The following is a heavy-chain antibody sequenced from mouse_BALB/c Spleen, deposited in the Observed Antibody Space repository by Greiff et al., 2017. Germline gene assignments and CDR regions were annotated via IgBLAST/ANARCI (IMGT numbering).Heavy chain of an antibody. CDR1: GFTFSSYA. CDR3: ARDLDYARAMDY. CDR2: ISSGGSYT. D-gene: IGHD1-1*02. J-gene: IGHJ4*01. Sequence: EVHLVESGGGLVKPGGSLKLSCAASGFTFSSYAMSWVRQSPEKRLEWVAEISSGGSYTYYPDTVTGRFTISRDNAKNTLYLEMSSLRSEDTAMYYCARDLDYARAMDYWGQGTSVTVSS. V-gene: IGHV5-9-4*01.